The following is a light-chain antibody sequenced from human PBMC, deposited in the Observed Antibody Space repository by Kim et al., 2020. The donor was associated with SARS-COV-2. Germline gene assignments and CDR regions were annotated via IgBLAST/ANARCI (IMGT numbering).Light chain of an antibody. J-gene: IGLJ3*02. Sequence: APGKTARITCGGNNIGSKSVHRYQQTPGQAPVLVIYYDSDRPSGIPERFSGSNSGNTATLTISRVEAGDEADYYCQVWDSSSDHPVFGGGTQLTVL. CDR1: NIGSKS. CDR3: QVWDSSSDHPV. V-gene: IGLV3-21*04. CDR2: YDS.